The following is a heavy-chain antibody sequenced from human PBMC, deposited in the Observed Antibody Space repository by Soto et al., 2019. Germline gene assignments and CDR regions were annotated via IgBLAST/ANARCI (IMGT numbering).Heavy chain of an antibody. CDR1: GYTFTSFG. CDR2: ISPETGKT. D-gene: IGHD4-17*01. V-gene: IGHV1-18*04. Sequence: HVQLVQSGAEVKKPGASVRVSCKASGYTFTSFGLSWVRQAPGQGPEWMGWISPETGKTAYSHKFQDRVTMTTDTSTATLYLDLGSLTSDDTAVYYCTRDLFFISTSTVTTDAYWGQGTLVTVSS. J-gene: IGHJ4*02. CDR3: TRDLFFISTSTVTTDAY.